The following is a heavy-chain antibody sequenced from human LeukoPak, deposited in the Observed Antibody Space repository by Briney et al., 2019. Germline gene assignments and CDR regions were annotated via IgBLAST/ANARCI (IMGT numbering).Heavy chain of an antibody. V-gene: IGHV4-34*01. J-gene: IGHJ4*02. CDR1: GGSFSGYY. CDR3: ARVFKQQLTN. D-gene: IGHD6-13*01. Sequence: SETLSLTCAVYGGSFSGYYWSWIRQPPGKGLEWIGEINHSGSTNYNPSLKSRVTISVDTFKNQFSLKLSSVTAADTAVYYCARVFKQQLTNWGQGTLVTVSS. CDR2: INHSGST.